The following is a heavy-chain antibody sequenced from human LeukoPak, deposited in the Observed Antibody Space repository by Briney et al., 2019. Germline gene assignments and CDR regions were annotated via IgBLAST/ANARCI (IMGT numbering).Heavy chain of an antibody. CDR1: GGSFSGYY. Sequence: SETLSLTCAVYGGSFSGYYWSWIRRPPGKGLEWIGEINHSGSTNYNPSLKSRVTISVDTSKNQFSLKLSSVTAADTAVYYCARSRYARYYFDYWGQGTLVTVSS. V-gene: IGHV4-34*01. CDR2: INHSGST. D-gene: IGHD3-9*01. CDR3: ARSRYARYYFDY. J-gene: IGHJ4*02.